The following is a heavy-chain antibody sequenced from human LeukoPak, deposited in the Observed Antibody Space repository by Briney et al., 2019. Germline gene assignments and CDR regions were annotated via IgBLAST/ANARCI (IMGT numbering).Heavy chain of an antibody. Sequence: ASVKVSCKASGYTFTGYYMHWVRQAPGQGLEWMGWINPNSGGTNYAQKFQGRVTTTRDTSISTAYMELSRLRSDDTAVYYCARLYYDSSGKRAYYYGMDVWGQGTTVTVSS. CDR2: INPNSGGT. CDR3: ARLYYDSSGKRAYYYGMDV. CDR1: GYTFTGYY. D-gene: IGHD3-22*01. J-gene: IGHJ6*02. V-gene: IGHV1-2*02.